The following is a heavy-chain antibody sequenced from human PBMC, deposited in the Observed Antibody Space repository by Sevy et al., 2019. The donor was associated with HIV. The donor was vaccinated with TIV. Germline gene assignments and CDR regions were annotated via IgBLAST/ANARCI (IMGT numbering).Heavy chain of an antibody. CDR3: ARGRGTAYCSGGSCYRDAFDI. CDR2: MNPNSGNT. D-gene: IGHD2-15*01. CDR1: GYTFTSYD. J-gene: IGHJ3*02. Sequence: ASVKVSCKASGYTFTSYDIKWVRQATGQGLEWMGWMNPNSGNTGYAQKFQGRVTMTRNTSISTAYMELSSLRSEDTGVYYCARGRGTAYCSGGSCYRDAFDIWGQGTMVTVSS. V-gene: IGHV1-8*01.